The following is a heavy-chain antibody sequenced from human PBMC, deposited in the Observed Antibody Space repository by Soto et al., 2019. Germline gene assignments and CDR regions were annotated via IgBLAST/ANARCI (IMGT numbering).Heavy chain of an antibody. V-gene: IGHV3-21*01. CDR3: TREVQRWGRREFDC. CDR1: GFALSSHS. CDR2: ISPNSADK. D-gene: IGHD3-16*01. J-gene: IGHJ4*02. Sequence: EVQLVESGGGLVQPGGSLRLSCAASGFALSSHSMNWVRQAPGKGLEWVSLISPNSADKFYADAVKGRFTISRDNAENSVCLQLDSLRAEDTAVYYCTREVQRWGRREFDCWGQGALVIVSS.